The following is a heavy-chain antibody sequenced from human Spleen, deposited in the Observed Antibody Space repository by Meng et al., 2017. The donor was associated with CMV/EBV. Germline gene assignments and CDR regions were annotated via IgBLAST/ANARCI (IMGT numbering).Heavy chain of an antibody. CDR2: ISSSSSYI. CDR3: ARELRLRDDY. D-gene: IGHD5-12*01. CDR1: GFTFSDYY. V-gene: IGHV3-21*01. J-gene: IGHJ4*02. Sequence: GGSLRLSCAASGFTFSDYYMSWVRQAPGKGLEWVSSISSSSSYIYYADSVKGRFTISRDNAKNSLYLQMNSLRAEDTAVYYCARELRLRDDYWGQGTLVTVSS.